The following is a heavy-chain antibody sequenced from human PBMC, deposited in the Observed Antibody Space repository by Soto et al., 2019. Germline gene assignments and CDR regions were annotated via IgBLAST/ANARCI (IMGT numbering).Heavy chain of an antibody. CDR1: GYSFTSYW. CDR2: TDPSDSYT. J-gene: IGHJ6*02. Sequence: GESLKISCKGSGYSFTSYWISWVRQMPGKGLEWMGRTDPSDSYTNYSPSFQGHVTISADKSISTAYLQWSSLKASDTAMYYCARPKYCSSTSCYMEGMGANYYYGMDVWGQGTTVTVSS. V-gene: IGHV5-10-1*01. CDR3: ARPKYCSSTSCYMEGMGANYYYGMDV. D-gene: IGHD2-2*02.